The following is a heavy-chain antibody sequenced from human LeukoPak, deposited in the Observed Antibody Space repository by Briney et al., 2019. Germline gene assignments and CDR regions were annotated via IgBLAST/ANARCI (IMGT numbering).Heavy chain of an antibody. D-gene: IGHD1-1*01. CDR2: FFPGDSDR. Sequence: GESLKISCKASGYSFTTYWIGWVRQMPGEGLEWMGMFFPGDSDRRYSPSFQGQVTISADNSITTAYLQWNSLKASDTAIYYCARGPRGGNWNEALDYWGQGTQVTVSS. J-gene: IGHJ4*02. V-gene: IGHV5-51*01. CDR3: ARGPRGGNWNEALDY. CDR1: GYSFTTYW.